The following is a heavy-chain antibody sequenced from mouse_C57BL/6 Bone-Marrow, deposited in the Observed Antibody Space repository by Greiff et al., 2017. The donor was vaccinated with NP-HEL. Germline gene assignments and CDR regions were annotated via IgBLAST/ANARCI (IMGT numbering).Heavy chain of an antibody. CDR3: AKKITTDDYYAMDY. Sequence: VQLVESGPGLVQPSQSLSITCTVSGFSLTSYGVHWVRQPPGKGLEWLGVIWSGGSTDYNAAFISRLSISKDNSKSQVFFKMNSLQADDTAIYYCAKKITTDDYYAMDYWGQGTSVTVSS. CDR2: IWSGGST. V-gene: IGHV2-4*01. J-gene: IGHJ4*01. D-gene: IGHD1-1*01. CDR1: GFSLTSYG.